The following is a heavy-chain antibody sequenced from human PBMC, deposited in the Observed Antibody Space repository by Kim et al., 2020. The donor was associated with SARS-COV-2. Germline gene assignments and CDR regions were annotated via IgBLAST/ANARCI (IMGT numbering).Heavy chain of an antibody. D-gene: IGHD6-13*01. V-gene: IGHV1-69*04. CDR3: AREPIAADYYYYGMDV. J-gene: IGHJ6*02. Sequence: KCQGRVTITADKSTSTAYMELSSLRSEDTAVYYCAREPIAADYYYYGMDVWGQGTTVTVSS.